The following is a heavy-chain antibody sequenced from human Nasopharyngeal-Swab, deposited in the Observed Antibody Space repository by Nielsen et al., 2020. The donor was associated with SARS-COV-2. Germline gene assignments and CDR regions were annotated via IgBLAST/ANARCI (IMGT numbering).Heavy chain of an antibody. CDR2: INPNSGGT. J-gene: IGHJ4*02. D-gene: IGHD3-10*01. Sequence: WVRQAPGQGLEWMGRINPNSGGTNYAQKFQGRVTMTRDTSTSTVYMELSSLRSEDTAVYYCARVISLGEYYFDYWGQGTLVTVPS. V-gene: IGHV1-2*06. CDR3: ARVISLGEYYFDY.